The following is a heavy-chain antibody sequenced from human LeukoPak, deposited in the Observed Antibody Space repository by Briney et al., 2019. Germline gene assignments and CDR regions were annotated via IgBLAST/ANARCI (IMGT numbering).Heavy chain of an antibody. CDR2: ISSSGSTI. D-gene: IGHD3-3*01. J-gene: IGHJ6*03. V-gene: IGHV3-48*03. CDR1: GFTFSSYE. CDR3: ARGATILGGYMDV. Sequence: GGSLRLSCAASGFTFSSYEMNWVRQAPGKGLEWVSYISSSGSTIYYADSVKGRFTISRDNAKNSLYLQMNSLRAEDTAVYYCARGATILGGYMDVWGKGTTVTVSS.